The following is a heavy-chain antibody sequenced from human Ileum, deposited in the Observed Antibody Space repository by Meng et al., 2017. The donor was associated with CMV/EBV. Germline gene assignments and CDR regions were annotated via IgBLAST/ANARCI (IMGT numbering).Heavy chain of an antibody. Sequence: FSLSTSGVGVGWIRQPPGKALEWLALIYWDDDKRYSPSLHSRLTITKDTSKNQVVLTMTNMDPVDTATYYCAHTYCGGGSCYGFNYWGQGTLVTVSS. V-gene: IGHV2-5*02. D-gene: IGHD2-15*01. CDR2: IYWDDDK. J-gene: IGHJ4*02. CDR1: FSLSTSGVG. CDR3: AHTYCGGGSCYGFNY.